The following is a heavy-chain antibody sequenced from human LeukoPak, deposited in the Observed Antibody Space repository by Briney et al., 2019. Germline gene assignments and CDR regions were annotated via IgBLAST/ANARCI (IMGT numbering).Heavy chain of an antibody. Sequence: TXSXTCXVXGGSFXGYYWSWIRQPPGKGLEWIGEINHSGSTNYNPSLKRRVTISVDTSKNKFSLKMRSRTAADTAVYYCARGRTFLVYYYYYGMDVWGQGTTVTVSS. CDR1: GGSFXGYY. D-gene: IGHD6-6*01. CDR3: ARGRTFLVYYYYYGMDV. J-gene: IGHJ6*02. CDR2: INHSGST. V-gene: IGHV4-34*01.